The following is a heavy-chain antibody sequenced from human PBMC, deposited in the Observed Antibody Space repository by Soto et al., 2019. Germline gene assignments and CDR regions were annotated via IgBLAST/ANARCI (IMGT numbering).Heavy chain of an antibody. Sequence: EVQLMESGGGLVQPGGSLRLSCAASGFTFSSYSMNWVRQAPGKGLEWVSYISSSSSTIYYADSVKGRFTISRDNAKNSLYLQMNSLRDEDTAVYYCARDRSRWELLPYYYYGMDVWGQGTTVTVSS. D-gene: IGHD1-26*01. CDR3: ARDRSRWELLPYYYYGMDV. V-gene: IGHV3-48*02. CDR1: GFTFSSYS. CDR2: ISSSSSTI. J-gene: IGHJ6*02.